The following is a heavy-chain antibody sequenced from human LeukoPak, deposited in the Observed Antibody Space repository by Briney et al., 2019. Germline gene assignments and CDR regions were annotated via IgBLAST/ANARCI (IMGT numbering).Heavy chain of an antibody. CDR3: AREDQGIVVVPAAPSAMDV. Sequence: GGSLRLSCAASGFTFSSYAMSWVRQAPGKGLEWVSSISSSSSYIYYADSVKGRFTISRDNAKNSLYLQMNSLRAEDTAVYYCAREDQGIVVVPAAPSAMDVWGKGTTVTVSS. V-gene: IGHV3-21*01. J-gene: IGHJ6*03. CDR2: ISSSSSYI. D-gene: IGHD2-2*01. CDR1: GFTFSSYA.